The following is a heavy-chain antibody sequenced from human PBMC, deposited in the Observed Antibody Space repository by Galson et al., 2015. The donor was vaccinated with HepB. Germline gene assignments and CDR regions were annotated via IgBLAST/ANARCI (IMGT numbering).Heavy chain of an antibody. V-gene: IGHV3-48*02. CDR1: GVTFRNYT. CDR2: INSSGDSP. J-gene: IGHJ1*01. CDR3: VRDWPDCFHH. Sequence: SLRLSCAASGVTFRNYTMNWVRQTPGKGLEWVTYINSSGDSPYYAHSVQGRFTISRDNSKNSLYLQMNSLRNEDTAVYYCVRDWPDCFHHWGQGTLVTVSS.